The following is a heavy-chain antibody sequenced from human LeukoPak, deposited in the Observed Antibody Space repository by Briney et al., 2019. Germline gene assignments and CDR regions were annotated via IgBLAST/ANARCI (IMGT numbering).Heavy chain of an antibody. CDR3: ARLTTLKYSYGPGRYYYYMDV. V-gene: IGHV4-59*01. D-gene: IGHD5-18*01. CDR2: IYYSGST. CDR1: GGSISSYY. J-gene: IGHJ6*03. Sequence: SETLSLTCTVSGGSISSYYWSWIRQPPGKGLEWIGYIYYSGSTNYNPSPKSRVTISVDTSKNQFSLKLSSVTAADTAVYYCARLTTLKYSYGPGRYYYYMDVWGKGTTVTVSS.